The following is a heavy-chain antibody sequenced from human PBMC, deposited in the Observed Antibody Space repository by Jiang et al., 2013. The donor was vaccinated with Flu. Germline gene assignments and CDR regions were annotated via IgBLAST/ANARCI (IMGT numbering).Heavy chain of an antibody. J-gene: IGHJ3*02. CDR1: GYTFTGYY. V-gene: IGHV1-2*02. Sequence: QLVESGAEVKKPGASVKVSCKASGYTFTGYYMHWVRQAPGQGLEWMGWINPNSGGTNYAQKFQGRVTMTRDTSISTAYMELSRLRSDDTAVYYCARVETYYYNLGPFDIWGQGTMVTVSS. CDR3: ARVETYYYNLGPFDI. D-gene: IGHD3-9*01. CDR2: INPNSGGT.